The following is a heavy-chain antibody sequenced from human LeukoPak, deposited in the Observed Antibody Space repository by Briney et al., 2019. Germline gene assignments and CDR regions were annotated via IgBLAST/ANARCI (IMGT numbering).Heavy chain of an antibody. CDR1: GGSISSYY. CDR2: IYYSGST. D-gene: IGHD4-23*01. V-gene: IGHV4-59*01. J-gene: IGHJ6*02. CDR3: ARHDYGGNSGYHYGMDV. Sequence: SETLSLTCTVSGGSISSYYWSWIRQPPGKGLEWIGYIYYSGSTNYNPSLKSRVTISVDTSKNQFSLKLSSVTAADTAVYYCARHDYGGNSGYHYGMDVWGQGTTVTVSS.